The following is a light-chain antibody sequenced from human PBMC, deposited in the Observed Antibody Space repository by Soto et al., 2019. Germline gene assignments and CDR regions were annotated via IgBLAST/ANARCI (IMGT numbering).Light chain of an antibody. CDR1: STNVGSSNF. CDR2: DGS. V-gene: IGLV2-23*01. CDR3: CSYAGTNTWV. Sequence: QSALTQPASVSGSPGQSITISCTGTSTNVGSSNFVSWYQQYPGKAPRLVIYDGSKRTSGVSIRFSGSKSGNTASLTISGLQTEDEADYYCCSYAGTNTWVFGGGTKLTVL. J-gene: IGLJ2*01.